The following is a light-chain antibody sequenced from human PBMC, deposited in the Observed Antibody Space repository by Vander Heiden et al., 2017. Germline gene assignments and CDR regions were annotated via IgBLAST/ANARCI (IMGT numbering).Light chain of an antibody. J-gene: IGLJ3*02. CDR2: TYN. Sequence: QSVLPQPPSLSGTPGQRVTISCSGSNSNIGRNPVNWCQQLPGTAPKLLIYTYNQRPSGVPDRFSGSRPGTPASLAISGLQSEDEAGYYCAAWDDSLNGWVFGGGTRLTVL. V-gene: IGLV1-44*01. CDR3: AAWDDSLNGWV. CDR1: NSNIGRNP.